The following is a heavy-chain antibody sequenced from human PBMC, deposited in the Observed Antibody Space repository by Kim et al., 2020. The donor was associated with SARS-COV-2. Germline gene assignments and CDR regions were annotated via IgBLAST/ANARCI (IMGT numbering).Heavy chain of an antibody. J-gene: IGHJ4*02. V-gene: IGHV3-49*03. Sequence: GGSLRLSCTASGFTFGDYALSWFRQAPGKGLEWVGFIRSKGYGGTTEYAASVKGRFTISRDDSKSIAYVQMNSLKTEDTAVYYCATNYYDSGSYYDYWGQGTLVTVSS. CDR1: GFTFGDYA. CDR2: IRSKGYGGTT. D-gene: IGHD3-10*01. CDR3: ATNYYDSGSYYDY.